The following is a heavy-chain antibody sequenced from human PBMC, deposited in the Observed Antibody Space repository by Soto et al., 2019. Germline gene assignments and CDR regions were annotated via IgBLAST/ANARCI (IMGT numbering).Heavy chain of an antibody. CDR3: ARETTVTTDWFDP. CDR1: GYTFTSYY. V-gene: IGHV1-46*01. CDR2: INHSGDST. J-gene: IGHJ5*02. D-gene: IGHD4-4*01. Sequence: ASVKVSCKASGYTFTSYYIHWVRQAPGQGLEWMGLINHSGDSTCYAQEFQGRLTMTRDTSTSTVYMEMSSLRSEDTAMYYCARETTVTTDWFDPWGQGTLVTVSS.